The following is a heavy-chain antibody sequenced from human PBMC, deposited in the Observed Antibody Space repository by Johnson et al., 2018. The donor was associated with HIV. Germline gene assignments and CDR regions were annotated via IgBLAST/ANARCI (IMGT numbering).Heavy chain of an antibody. J-gene: IGHJ3*02. CDR1: GFTLDDYG. CDR3: AKTEDAFDI. CDR2: INWNGGST. V-gene: IGHV3-20*04. Sequence: VHLVESGGGVVRPGGSLRLSCAASGFTLDDYGMSWVRQAPGQGLEWVSGINWNGGSTGYAASVKGRFTISRDNSKNTLYLQMNSLRAEDTAVYYCAKTEDAFDIWGQGTMVTVSS.